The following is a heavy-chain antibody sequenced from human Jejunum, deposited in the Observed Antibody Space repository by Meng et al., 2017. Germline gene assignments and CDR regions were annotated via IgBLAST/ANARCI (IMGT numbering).Heavy chain of an antibody. CDR3: ARGLNTGPYFAP. J-gene: IGHJ4*02. CDR2: ISGSGSTI. V-gene: IGHV3-48*03. Sequence: GESLKIPCEASGFPFSSHAMNWVRQAPGTGLEWVSYISGSGSTIYYADSVKGRFTISRDNAKNSLYLQMNSLRAEDTAIYYCARGLNTGPYFAPWGQGTLVTVSS. D-gene: IGHD3-10*01. CDR1: GFPFSSHA.